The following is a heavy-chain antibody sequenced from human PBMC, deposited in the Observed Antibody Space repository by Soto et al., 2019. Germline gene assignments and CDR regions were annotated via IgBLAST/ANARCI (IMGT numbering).Heavy chain of an antibody. V-gene: IGHV1-8*01. CDR3: ARVGGYCSGGSCYSFDY. J-gene: IGHJ4*02. D-gene: IGHD2-15*01. CDR2: MNPNSGNT. Sequence: QVQLVQSGAEVKKPGASVKVSCKASGYTFTSYDINWVRQATGQGLEWMGWMNPNSGNTGYAQKFQGRVSMTRNTSISTAYMELSSLRSEDTAVYYCARVGGYCSGGSCYSFDYWGQGTLVTVCS. CDR1: GYTFTSYD.